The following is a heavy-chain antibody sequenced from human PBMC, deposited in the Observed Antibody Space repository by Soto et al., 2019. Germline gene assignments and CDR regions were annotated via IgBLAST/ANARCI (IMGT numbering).Heavy chain of an antibody. Sequence: QVQLQESGPGLVKPSGTLSLTCAVSGGSISSSNWWSWVRQPPGEGLEWIGEIYHSGSTNYNPSLKSRVTISVDKSKNQFSLKLSSVTAADTAVYYCARTKYCISTSCYLRYYYYGMDVWGQGTTVTVSS. CDR3: ARTKYCISTSCYLRYYYYGMDV. CDR2: IYHSGST. J-gene: IGHJ6*02. CDR1: GGSISSSNW. D-gene: IGHD2-2*01. V-gene: IGHV4-4*02.